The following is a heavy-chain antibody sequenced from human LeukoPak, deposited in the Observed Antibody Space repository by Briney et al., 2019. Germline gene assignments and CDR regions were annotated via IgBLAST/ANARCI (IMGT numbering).Heavy chain of an antibody. CDR2: TYYRSTWYN. CDR1: GDSVSSNSVT. J-gene: IGHJ5*02. V-gene: IGHV6-1*01. Sequence: SQTLSLTCAISGDSVSSNSVTWNWIRQSPSRGLEWLGRTYYRSTWYNDYAVSVRGRITVDPDTSKNQFSLHLNSVTPEDTAVYYCARRLTQYDCFDPWGQGILVTVSS. D-gene: IGHD2-2*01. CDR3: ARRLTQYDCFDP.